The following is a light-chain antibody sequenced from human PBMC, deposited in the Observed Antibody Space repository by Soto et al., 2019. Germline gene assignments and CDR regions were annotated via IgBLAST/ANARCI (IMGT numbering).Light chain of an antibody. CDR3: SSFTSRTTVL. Sequence: QSALTQPASVSGSPGQSITISCTGTSNDVGGYNYVSWYQQHPGKAPKLMMYEVSNRPSGVSDRFSGSKSGNTASLIISGLLAEDEADYYCSSFTSRTTVLFGGGTK. J-gene: IGLJ2*01. CDR2: EVS. CDR1: SNDVGGYNY. V-gene: IGLV2-14*01.